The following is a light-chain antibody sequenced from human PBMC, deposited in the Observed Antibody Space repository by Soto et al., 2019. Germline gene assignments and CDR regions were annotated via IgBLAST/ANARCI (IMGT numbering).Light chain of an antibody. CDR1: SSDVGGYNY. CDR3: ISYTSSSTLV. Sequence: QSALTQPASVSGSPGQSITISCTGTSSDVGGYNYVSWYQQHPGKAPKLMIYEVSNRPSGVSNRFSGSKSGNTASLTISGLQAEDEADYYCISYTSSSTLVFGGGNQLTVL. J-gene: IGLJ2*01. V-gene: IGLV2-14*01. CDR2: EVS.